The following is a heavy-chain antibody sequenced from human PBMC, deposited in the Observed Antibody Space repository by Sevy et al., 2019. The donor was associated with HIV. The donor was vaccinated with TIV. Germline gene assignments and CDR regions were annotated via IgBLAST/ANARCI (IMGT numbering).Heavy chain of an antibody. CDR1: GFTFSSYA. Sequence: GGSLRLSCAASGFTFSSYAMSWVRQAPGKGLEWVSAISASGGSTYYSDSVKGRFTISRDNSKNTLYLQMNSLRAEDTAVYYRAKCGPIVVVPAAISDDLDYWGQGTLVTVSS. CDR2: ISASGGST. J-gene: IGHJ4*02. CDR3: AKCGPIVVVPAAISDDLDY. V-gene: IGHV3-23*01. D-gene: IGHD2-2*02.